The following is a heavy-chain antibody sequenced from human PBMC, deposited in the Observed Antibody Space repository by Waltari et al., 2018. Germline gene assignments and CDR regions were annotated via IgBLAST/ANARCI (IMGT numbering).Heavy chain of an antibody. J-gene: IGHJ6*02. D-gene: IGHD4-17*01. Sequence: QVQLQQWGAGLLKPSETLSPTFAGYGVSFSGYCWSWIRHSSGKGLEWIGEINQSGTTNYNPSLKSRVTTSVDTSKNQFSLKLSSVTAADTAVYYCARGPMLDYGANSGHYYYGMDVWGQGTTVTVSS. CDR1: GVSFSGYC. V-gene: IGHV4-34*01. CDR2: INQSGTT. CDR3: ARGPMLDYGANSGHYYYGMDV.